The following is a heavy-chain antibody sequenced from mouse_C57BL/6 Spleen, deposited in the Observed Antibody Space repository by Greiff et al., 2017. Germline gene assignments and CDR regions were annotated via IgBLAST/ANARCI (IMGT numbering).Heavy chain of an antibody. CDR3: AGGYDYSWFAD. D-gene: IGHD2-4*01. CDR2: IYPGSGNT. CDR1: GYSFTSYY. J-gene: IGHJ3*01. V-gene: IGHV1-66*01. Sequence: QVQLQQSGPELVKPGASVKISCKASGYSFTSYYIHWVKQRPGQGLEWIGWIYPGSGNTKYNEKFKGKATLTADTSSSTAYMQLSSLTSEDSAVXSCAGGYDYSWFADWGQGTLVTVSA.